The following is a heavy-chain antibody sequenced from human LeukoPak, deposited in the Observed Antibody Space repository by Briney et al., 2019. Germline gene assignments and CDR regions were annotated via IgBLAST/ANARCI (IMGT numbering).Heavy chain of an antibody. D-gene: IGHD3-16*02. CDR1: GFTFSSYA. Sequence: GGSLRLSCAASGFTFSSYAMGWVRQAPGKGLEWVSAISGSGGSTYYADSVKGRFTISRDNAKNSLYLQMNSLRAEDTAVYYCARADDYVWGSYRYGYFDYWGQGTLDTVSS. CDR2: ISGSGGST. CDR3: ARADDYVWGSYRYGYFDY. J-gene: IGHJ4*02. V-gene: IGHV3-23*01.